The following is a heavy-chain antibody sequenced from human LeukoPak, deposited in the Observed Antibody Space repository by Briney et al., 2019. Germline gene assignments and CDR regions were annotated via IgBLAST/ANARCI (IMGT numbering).Heavy chain of an antibody. CDR2: ISAYNGNT. Sequence: GASVKVSCKASGYTFTGYYMHWVRQAPGQGLEWMGWISAYNGNTNYAQKLQGRVTMTTDTSTSTAYMELRSLRSDDTAVYYCARDSGSLMTPLDIWGQGTMVTVSS. D-gene: IGHD1-26*01. V-gene: IGHV1-18*04. CDR3: ARDSGSLMTPLDI. J-gene: IGHJ3*02. CDR1: GYTFTGYY.